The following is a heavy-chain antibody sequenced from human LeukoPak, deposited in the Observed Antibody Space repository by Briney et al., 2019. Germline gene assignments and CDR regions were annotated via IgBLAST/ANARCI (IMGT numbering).Heavy chain of an antibody. Sequence: GGSLRLSCAASGFTFPNFAMSWVRQAPGKGLEWVSAISGSGGTTFYADAVKGRFTTSRGNSKNTLYLQMNSLSAEDTAEYYCAKGETEGGGLAHAHWGQGTLVTVSS. CDR3: AKGETEGGGLAHAH. CDR2: ISGSGGTT. J-gene: IGHJ4*02. CDR1: GFTFPNFA. V-gene: IGHV3-23*01. D-gene: IGHD2-15*01.